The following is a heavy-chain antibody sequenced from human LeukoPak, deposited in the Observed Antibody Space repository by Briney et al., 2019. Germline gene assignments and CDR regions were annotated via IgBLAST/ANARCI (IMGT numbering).Heavy chain of an antibody. CDR3: ARGGYYDILTGYYGAGAFDI. V-gene: IGHV1-69*04. CDR2: IIPILGIA. D-gene: IGHD3-9*01. Sequence: ASVKVSCKASGGTFSSYAISWVRQAPGQGLEWMGRIIPILGIANYAQKFQGRVTITADKSTSTAYMELSSVRSEDTAVYYCARGGYYDILTGYYGAGAFDIWGQGTMVTVFS. CDR1: GGTFSSYA. J-gene: IGHJ3*02.